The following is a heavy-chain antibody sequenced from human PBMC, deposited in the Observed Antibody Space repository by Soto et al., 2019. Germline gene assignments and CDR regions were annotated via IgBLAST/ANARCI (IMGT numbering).Heavy chain of an antibody. CDR1: GYTFTGYY. V-gene: IGHV1-2*04. CDR2: INPNSGGT. CDR3: ARDGYYYGSGSYKENYYYMDV. Sequence: ASVKVSCKASGYTFTGYYMHWVRQAPGQGLERMGWINPNSGGTNYAQKFQGWVTMTRDTSISTAYMELSRLRSDDTAVYYCARDGYYYGSGSYKENYYYMDVWGKGTTVTVSS. D-gene: IGHD3-10*01. J-gene: IGHJ6*03.